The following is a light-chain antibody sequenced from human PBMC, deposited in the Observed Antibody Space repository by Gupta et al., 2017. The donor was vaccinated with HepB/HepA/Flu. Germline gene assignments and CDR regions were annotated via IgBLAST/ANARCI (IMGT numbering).Light chain of an antibody. CDR1: QSVSSSY. CDR3: QQYDSSPLT. CDR2: VAS. J-gene: IGKJ4*01. V-gene: IGKV3-20*01. Sequence: ETVFTQSPGTLSLSPGERATLSCRASQSVSSSYLAWYQQKPGQAPTLLIYVASSSATGIPDRFSGSGSGTDFNLTISRLEPEDVAVYYCQQYDSSPLTFGGGTKVEIK.